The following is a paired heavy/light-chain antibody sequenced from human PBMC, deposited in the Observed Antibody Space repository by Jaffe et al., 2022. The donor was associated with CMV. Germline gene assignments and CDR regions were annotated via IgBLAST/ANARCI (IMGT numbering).Heavy chain of an antibody. CDR1: GYTFTSYG. Sequence: QVQLVQSGAEVKKPGASVKVSCKASGYTFTSYGISWVRQAPGQGLEWMGWISAYNGNTNYAQKLQGRVTMTTDTSTSTAYMELRSLRSDDTAVYYCARDQGLLWFGEGDYYYYYGMDVWGQGTTVTVSS. CDR3: ARDQGLLWFGEGDYYYYYGMDV. V-gene: IGHV1-18*01. CDR2: ISAYNGNT. J-gene: IGHJ6*02. D-gene: IGHD3-10*01.
Light chain of an antibody. Sequence: DIVMTQSPLSLPVTPGEPASISCRSSQSLLHSNGYNYLDWYLQKPGQSPQLLIYLGSNRASGVPDRFSGSGSGTDFTLKISRVEAEDVGVYYCMQALQTPLFGQGTKLEIK. CDR1: QSLLHSNGYNY. CDR3: MQALQTPL. CDR2: LGS. J-gene: IGKJ2*01. V-gene: IGKV2-28*01.